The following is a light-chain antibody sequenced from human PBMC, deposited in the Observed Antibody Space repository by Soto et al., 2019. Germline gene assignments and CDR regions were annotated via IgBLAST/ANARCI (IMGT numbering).Light chain of an antibody. Sequence: EIVLTQSPATLYFSLVERSTLSFRASQSVSSYLAWYQQKPGQAPRLLIYDASNRATGIPARFSGSGSGTDFTLTISSLEPEDFAVYYCQQRSNWPTFGQGTKVDIK. J-gene: IGKJ1*01. CDR1: QSVSSY. CDR2: DAS. V-gene: IGKV3-11*01. CDR3: QQRSNWPT.